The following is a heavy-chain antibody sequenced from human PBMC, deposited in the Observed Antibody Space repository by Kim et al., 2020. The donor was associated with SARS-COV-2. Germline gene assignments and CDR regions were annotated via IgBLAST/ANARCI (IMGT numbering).Heavy chain of an antibody. D-gene: IGHD5-12*01. CDR1: GGSISSSSYY. V-gene: IGHV4-39*01. CDR3: ASGYSGYDTTYYFDY. J-gene: IGHJ4*02. Sequence: SETLSLTCTVSGGSISSSSYYWGWIRQPPGKGLEWIGSIYYSGSTYYNPSLKSRVTISVDTSKNQFSLKLSSVTAADTAVYYCASGYSGYDTTYYFDYWGQGTLVTVSS. CDR2: IYYSGST.